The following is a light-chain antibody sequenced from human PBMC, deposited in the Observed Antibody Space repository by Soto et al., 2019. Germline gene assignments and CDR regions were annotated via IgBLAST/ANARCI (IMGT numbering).Light chain of an antibody. J-gene: IGKJ1*01. CDR1: QRVLYSSNNKNY. CDR2: WAS. Sequence: DLLLTQSPDSLAVSLGEMATINSKSSQRVLYSSNNKNYLAWYQQKPGQSPKLIIYWASIRESGVPDRFSGSGSGTNFTLTISSLQAEDVAVYYCQQYYSLPRTFGQGTKVDIK. CDR3: QQYYSLPRT. V-gene: IGKV4-1*01.